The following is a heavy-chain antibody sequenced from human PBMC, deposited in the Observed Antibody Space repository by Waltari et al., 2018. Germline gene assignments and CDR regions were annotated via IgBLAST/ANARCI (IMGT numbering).Heavy chain of an antibody. CDR3: ATSSFVAVLDS. CDR2: IHRTGSS. CDR1: RCPPSNINL. J-gene: IGHJ4*02. D-gene: IGHD6-19*01. Sequence: QVQLQESGPSLVKPSGTLSLTCGFSRCPPSNINLWNWIRQAPGEGLEWLGEIHRTGSSNYNPSLKSRLTMSVDKSNSQVSMKLKSVTAADTAVYYCATSSFVAVLDSWGQGTLVTVSS. V-gene: IGHV4-4*02.